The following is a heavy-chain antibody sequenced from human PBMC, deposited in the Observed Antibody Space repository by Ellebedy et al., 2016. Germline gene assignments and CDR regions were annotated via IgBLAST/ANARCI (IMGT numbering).Heavy chain of an antibody. Sequence: GESLKISCAASGFTFSSYGMHWVRQAPGKGLEWVAVISYDGSSKYYADSVKGRFTISRDNSKNTLYLQMNSLRAEGTAVYYCARSLGYCSGTTCSEGFYFDYWGQGTLVTVSS. J-gene: IGHJ4*02. CDR2: ISYDGSSK. CDR1: GFTFSSYG. CDR3: ARSLGYCSGTTCSEGFYFDY. V-gene: IGHV3-30*03. D-gene: IGHD2-2*01.